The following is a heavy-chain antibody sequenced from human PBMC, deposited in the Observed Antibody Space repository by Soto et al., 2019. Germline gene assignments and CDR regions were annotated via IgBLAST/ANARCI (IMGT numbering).Heavy chain of an antibody. V-gene: IGHV4-30-4*01. J-gene: IGHJ4*02. D-gene: IGHD1-7*01. Sequence: QVQLQESGPGLVKPSQTLSLTCTVSGGSISSGNYYWSWIRQPPGKGLEWIGFISYSGSTYYNASLKSRFTISVDTSTNQFSLNLSFVTAADTAVYYCATMGTPATGLYYFDYWGQGTLVTVSS. CDR2: ISYSGST. CDR1: GGSISSGNYY. CDR3: ATMGTPATGLYYFDY.